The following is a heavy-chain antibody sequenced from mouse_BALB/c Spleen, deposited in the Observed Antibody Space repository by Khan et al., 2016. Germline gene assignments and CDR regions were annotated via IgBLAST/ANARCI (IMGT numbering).Heavy chain of an antibody. J-gene: IGHJ2*01. Sequence: EVQLQEPGAELVRSGASVKLSCTASGFNIKDYYMHWVKQRPEQGLEWIGWIDPDNGDTEFDPKFQGKATMTADTSSNTAYLQLTSLTPEDTAVYYCNAVYFDSDSDFRGLGSTLTVSS. D-gene: IGHD2-4*01. CDR1: GFNIKDYY. CDR3: NAVYFDSDSDF. CDR2: IDPDNGDT. V-gene: IGHV14-4*02.